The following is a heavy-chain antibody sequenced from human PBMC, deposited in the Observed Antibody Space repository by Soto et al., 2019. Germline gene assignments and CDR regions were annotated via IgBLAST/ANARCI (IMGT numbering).Heavy chain of an antibody. CDR1: GGSISSYY. CDR2: IYYSGST. D-gene: IGHD3-9*01. CDR3: ARANRDYDILTGYYSPSYFDY. V-gene: IGHV4-59*01. J-gene: IGHJ4*02. Sequence: PSETLSLTCTVSGGSISSYYWSWIRQPPGKGLEWIGYIYYSGSTNYNPSLKSRVTISVDTSKNQFSLKLSSVTAADTAVYYCARANRDYDILTGYYSPSYFDYWGQGTLVTVSS.